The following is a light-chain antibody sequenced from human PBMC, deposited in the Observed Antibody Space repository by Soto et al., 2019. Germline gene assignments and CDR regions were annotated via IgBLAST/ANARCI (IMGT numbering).Light chain of an antibody. Sequence: SYELTQPPSVSVAPGQTAMVTCGGNNIGNESVHWYQQRPGQAPVLVVYDDTDRPSGIPERFSGSKSGNTATLTIIRVEAGDEADYYCQVWDSSGDDTSDRTSNRWVFGGGTKVTVL. CDR2: DDT. CDR1: NIGNES. J-gene: IGLJ3*02. CDR3: QVWDSSGDDTSDRTSNRWV. V-gene: IGLV3-21*02.